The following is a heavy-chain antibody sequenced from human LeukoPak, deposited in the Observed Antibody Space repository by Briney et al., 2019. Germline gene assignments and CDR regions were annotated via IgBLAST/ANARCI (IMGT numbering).Heavy chain of an antibody. Sequence: GGSLRLSCAASGFTFSSYAMSWVRQAPGKGLEWVSAISGSGGSTYYADSVKGRFTISRDNSKNTLYLRMNSLRAEDTAVYYCAKVGYYYDSSGYLDYWGQGTLVTVSS. V-gene: IGHV3-23*01. CDR3: AKVGYYYDSSGYLDY. D-gene: IGHD3-22*01. CDR2: ISGSGGST. CDR1: GFTFSSYA. J-gene: IGHJ4*02.